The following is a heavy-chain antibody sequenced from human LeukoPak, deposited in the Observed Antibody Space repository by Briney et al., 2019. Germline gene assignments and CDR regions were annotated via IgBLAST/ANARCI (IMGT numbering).Heavy chain of an antibody. CDR3: ARKRLDCSGGSCYGDLDY. D-gene: IGHD2-15*01. J-gene: IGHJ4*02. V-gene: IGHV3-48*02. CDR2: ISSSGSTI. CDR1: GFTFSSYS. Sequence: GGSLRLSCAASGFTFSSYSINWVRQAPGKGLEWVSYISSSGSTIYYADSVKGRFTISRDNAKNTVYLQMSSLRDEDPAIYYCARKRLDCSGGSCYGDLDYWGQGTLVTVSS.